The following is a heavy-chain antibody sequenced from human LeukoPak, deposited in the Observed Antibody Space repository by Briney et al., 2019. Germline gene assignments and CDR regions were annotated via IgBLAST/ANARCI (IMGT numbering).Heavy chain of an antibody. CDR2: IIPIFGTA. CDR3: ARGGYSYGYYYYYYMDV. Sequence: SVKVSCKASGGTFSSYAISWVRQAPGQGLEWMGGIIPIFGTANYAQKFQGRVTITTDESTSTAYMELSSLRSEDTAVYYCARGGYSYGYYYYYYMDVWGKGTTVTVSS. CDR1: GGTFSSYA. D-gene: IGHD5-18*01. J-gene: IGHJ6*03. V-gene: IGHV1-69*05.